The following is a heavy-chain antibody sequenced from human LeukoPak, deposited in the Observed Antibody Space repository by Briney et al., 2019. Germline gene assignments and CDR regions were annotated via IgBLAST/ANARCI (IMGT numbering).Heavy chain of an antibody. Sequence: PGGSLILSCVGSGFTFSDYWMSWVRQAPGKGLEWVANIKQDGSEKDYVDALKGRFTISRDNAKNSLYLQMNSLRAEDTAVYYCARWLELMRNFDWWGQGTLVTVSS. V-gene: IGHV3-7*01. J-gene: IGHJ4*02. CDR3: ARWLELMRNFDW. D-gene: IGHD5-24*01. CDR1: GFTFSDYW. CDR2: IKQDGSEK.